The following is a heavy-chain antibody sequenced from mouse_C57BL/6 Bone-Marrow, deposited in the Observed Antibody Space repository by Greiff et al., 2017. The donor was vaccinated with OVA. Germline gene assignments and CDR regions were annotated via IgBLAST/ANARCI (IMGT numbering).Heavy chain of an antibody. CDR1: GYTFTSYG. V-gene: IGHV1-58*01. CDR2: IYIGNGYT. D-gene: IGHD1-1*01. CDR3: ARSAVVARWYFDV. Sequence: EVMLVESGAELVRPGSSVKMSCKTSGYTFTSYGINWVKQRPGQGLEWIGYIYIGNGYTEYNEKFKGKATLTSDTSSSTAYMQLSSLTSEDSAIYFCARSAVVARWYFDVWGTGTTVTVSS. J-gene: IGHJ1*03.